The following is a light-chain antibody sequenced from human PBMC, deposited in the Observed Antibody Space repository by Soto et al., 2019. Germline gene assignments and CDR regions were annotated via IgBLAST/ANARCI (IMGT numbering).Light chain of an antibody. CDR2: DAF. CDR3: QQRSNWPRT. CDR1: QSVSSY. V-gene: IGKV3-11*01. J-gene: IGKJ1*01. Sequence: DIVLTQSPATLSLSPGERATLSCRASQSVSSYLAWYQQKPGQAPGLLIYDAFKRATGIPARFSGSGSGTDFTLTISSLEPEDFAVYYCQQRSNWPRTFGQGTKVEIK.